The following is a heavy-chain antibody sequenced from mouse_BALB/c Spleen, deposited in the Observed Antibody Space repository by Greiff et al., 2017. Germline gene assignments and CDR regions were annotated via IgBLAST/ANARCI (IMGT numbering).Heavy chain of an antibody. Sequence: EVHLVESGPSLVKPSQTLPLTCSVTGAPFTRGYWTWIRKFPGNKLEYMGYISYSGSTYYNPSLKSRIPITRDTSKNQYYLQLNSVTTEDTATYYCARYGNYYAMDYWGQGTSVTVSS. J-gene: IGHJ4*01. CDR3: ARYGNYYAMDY. CDR2: ISYSGST. V-gene: IGHV3-8*02. CDR1: GAPFTRGY. D-gene: IGHD4-1*01.